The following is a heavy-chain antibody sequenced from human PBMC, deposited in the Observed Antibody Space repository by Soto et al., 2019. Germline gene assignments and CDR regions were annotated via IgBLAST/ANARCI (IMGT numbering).Heavy chain of an antibody. CDR3: AKAAQTRFNWNDLGNWFDP. Sequence: SVKVSCKESGGTFSSYAIAWVRQAPGQGLEWMGGIIPIFGIPNYAQKFQGRVAITADESTNTAYMELSSLRSDDTAVYYCAKAAQTRFNWNDLGNWFDPWGQGTLVTVSS. CDR2: IIPIFGIP. CDR1: GGTFSSYA. V-gene: IGHV1-69*13. D-gene: IGHD1-1*01. J-gene: IGHJ5*02.